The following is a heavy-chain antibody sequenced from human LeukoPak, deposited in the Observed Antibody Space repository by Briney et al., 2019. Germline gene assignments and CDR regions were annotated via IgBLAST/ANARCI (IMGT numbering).Heavy chain of an antibody. CDR2: IYTSGST. D-gene: IGHD3-3*01. V-gene: IGHV4-4*07. Sequence: SETLSLTCTVSGGSISSYYWSWIRQPAGKGLEWIGRIYTSGSTNYNPSLKSRVTMSVDTSKNQFSLKLSSVTAADTAVYYCARAKYYDFWSGYSAPGDYYYYMDVWGKGTTVTVSS. CDR1: GGSISSYY. CDR3: ARAKYYDFWSGYSAPGDYYYYMDV. J-gene: IGHJ6*03.